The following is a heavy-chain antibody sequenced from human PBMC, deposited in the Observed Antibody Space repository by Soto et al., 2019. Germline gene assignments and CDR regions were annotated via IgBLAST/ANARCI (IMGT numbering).Heavy chain of an antibody. V-gene: IGHV4-30-2*01. CDR3: ARLYYYDSSGYYGYNWFDP. Sequence: SETLSITCAVSGGSISSGGYSWSWIRQPPGKGLEWIGYIYHSGSTYYNPSLKSRVTISVDRSKNQFSLKLSSVTAADTAVYYCARLYYYDSSGYYGYNWFDPWGQGTLVTVSS. J-gene: IGHJ5*02. D-gene: IGHD3-22*01. CDR2: IYHSGST. CDR1: GGSISSGGYS.